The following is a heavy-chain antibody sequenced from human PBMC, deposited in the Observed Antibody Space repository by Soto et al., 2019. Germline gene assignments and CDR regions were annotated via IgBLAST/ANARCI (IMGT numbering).Heavy chain of an antibody. CDR3: ARDNRDDYVWGSYLYAFEI. D-gene: IGHD3-16*02. CDR2: IYYSGST. J-gene: IGHJ3*02. CDR1: GGSISSGGYY. Sequence: SETLSLTCTVSGGSISSGGYYWSWIRQHPGKGLEWIGYIYYSGSTYYNPSLKSRVTISVDTSKNQFSLKLSSVTAADTAVYYCARDNRDDYVWGSYLYAFEIWGQGTMVTVS. V-gene: IGHV4-31*03.